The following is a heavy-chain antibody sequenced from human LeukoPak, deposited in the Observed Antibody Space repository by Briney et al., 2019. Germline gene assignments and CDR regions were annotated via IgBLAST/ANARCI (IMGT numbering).Heavy chain of an antibody. J-gene: IGHJ4*02. V-gene: IGHV1-8*01. CDR3: ASGYSGYDWSLDY. CDR2: MNPNSGNT. CDR1: GYTFTSYD. Sequence: GASVKVSCKASGYTFTSYDINWVRQATGQGLERMGWMNPNSGNTGYAQKFQGRVTMTRNTSISTAYMELSSLRSEDTAVYYCASGYSGYDWSLDYWGQGTLVTVSS. D-gene: IGHD5-12*01.